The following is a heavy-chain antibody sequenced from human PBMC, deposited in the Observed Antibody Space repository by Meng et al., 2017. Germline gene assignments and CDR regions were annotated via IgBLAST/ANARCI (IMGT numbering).Heavy chain of an antibody. CDR1: AVTFTSYG. J-gene: IGHJ4*02. CDR2: ISAYNGNT. CDR3: ASFIWGSGSYSG. V-gene: IGHV1-18*01. Sequence: VHLVQSVAEVKSPGSSVKASCKAPAVTFTSYGISWVRQAPGQGLEWMGWISAYNGNTNYAQKLQGRVTMTTDTSTSTAYMELSSLRSDDTAVYYCASFIWGSGSYSGWGQGTLVTVSS. D-gene: IGHD3-10*01.